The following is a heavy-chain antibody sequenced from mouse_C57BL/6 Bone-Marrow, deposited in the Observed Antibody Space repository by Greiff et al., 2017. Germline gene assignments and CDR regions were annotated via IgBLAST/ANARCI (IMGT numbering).Heavy chain of an antibody. V-gene: IGHV1-54*01. J-gene: IGHJ2*01. D-gene: IGHD1-1*01. CDR3: ARWSVYGRGDY. CDR2: INPGSGGT. Sequence: QVQLKESGAELVRPGTSVKVSCKASGYAFTNYLIEWVKQRPGQGLEWIGVINPGSGGTNYNEKFKGKATLTADKSSSTAYMQLSSLTSEDSAVYFCARWSVYGRGDYWGQGTTLTVSS. CDR1: GYAFTNYL.